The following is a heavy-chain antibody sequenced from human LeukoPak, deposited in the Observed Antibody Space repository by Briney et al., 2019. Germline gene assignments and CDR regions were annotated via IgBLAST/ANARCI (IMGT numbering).Heavy chain of an antibody. CDR2: INSEGNNI. J-gene: IGHJ4*02. CDR1: GFTFSDYF. V-gene: IGHV3-11*04. Sequence: PGGSLRLSCVASGFTFSDYFMSWIRQAPGKGLEWLSSINSEGNNIYYADSVKGRFTISRDNARNTLYLEMNSLRMEDTAKYYCATSRVFDHWGQGTLVTVSS. CDR3: ATSRVFDH.